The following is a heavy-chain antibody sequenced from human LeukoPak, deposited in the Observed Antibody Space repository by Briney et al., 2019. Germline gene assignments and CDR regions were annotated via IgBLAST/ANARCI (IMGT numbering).Heavy chain of an antibody. V-gene: IGHV3-23*01. D-gene: IGHD1-26*01. CDR2: ISGSGDST. Sequence: GGSLRLSCAASGFTFSSYEMNWVRQAPGKGLEWVSAISGSGDSTYYADSVKGQFTISRDNSKNTLYLQMNSLRAEDTAIYYCAKRGAEVGTTVAPGDYWGQGTLVTVSS. CDR3: AKRGAEVGTTVAPGDY. J-gene: IGHJ4*02. CDR1: GFTFSSYE.